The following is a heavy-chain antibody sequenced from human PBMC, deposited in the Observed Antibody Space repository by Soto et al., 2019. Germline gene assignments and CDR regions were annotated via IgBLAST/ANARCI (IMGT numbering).Heavy chain of an antibody. CDR2: ISSSSSYT. CDR3: ACVDTAMVTNAFDI. V-gene: IGHV3-11*05. J-gene: IGHJ3*02. D-gene: IGHD5-18*01. CDR1: GFTFSDYY. Sequence: QVQLVESGGGLVKPGGSLRLSCAASGFTFSDYYMNWIRQAPGKGLEWVSYISSSSSYTNYADSVKGRFTISRDNAKNSLYMIMNSLRAEDTAVYYCACVDTAMVTNAFDIWGQGTMVTVSS.